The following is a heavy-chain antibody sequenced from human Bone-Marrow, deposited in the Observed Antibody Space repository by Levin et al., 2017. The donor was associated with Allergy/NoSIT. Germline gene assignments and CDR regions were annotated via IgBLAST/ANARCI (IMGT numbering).Heavy chain of an antibody. V-gene: IGHV3-11*01. J-gene: IGHJ4*02. Sequence: PGGSLRLSCAASGFTFSDYYMSWIRQAPGKGLEWVSYISSSGSTIYYADSVKGRFTISRDNAKNSLYLQMNSLRAEDTAVYYCARVGTMIVVESLPCDYWGQGTLVTVSS. CDR2: ISSSGSTI. CDR3: ARVGTMIVVESLPCDY. CDR1: GFTFSDYY. D-gene: IGHD3-22*01.